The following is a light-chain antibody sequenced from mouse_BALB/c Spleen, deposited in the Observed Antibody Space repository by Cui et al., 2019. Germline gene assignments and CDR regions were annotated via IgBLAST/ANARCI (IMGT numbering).Light chain of an antibody. CDR1: KSISKY. V-gene: IGKV16-104*01. Sequence: DVQTSQSASYFGASPGETITINCRASKSISKYLAWYQEKPGKTNKLLIYSGSTLQSGIPSRFSGSGSGTDFTLTISSLEPEDFAMYYCQQHNEYPLTFGAGTKLGLK. J-gene: IGKJ5*01. CDR3: QQHNEYPLT. CDR2: SGS.